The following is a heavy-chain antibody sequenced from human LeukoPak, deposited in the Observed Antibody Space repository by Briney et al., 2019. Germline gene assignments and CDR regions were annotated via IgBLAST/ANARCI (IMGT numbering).Heavy chain of an antibody. J-gene: IGHJ4*02. CDR1: GYTFTSYY. D-gene: IGHD6-19*01. V-gene: IGHV1-46*01. Sequence: ASVKVSCKASGYTFTSYYMHWVRQAPGQGLEWMGIINPSGGSTSYAQKFQGRVTMTRDTSTSTAYMELSSLRAEDTAVYYCAKDHQWLVPRSFDCWGQGTLVTVSS. CDR2: INPSGGST. CDR3: AKDHQWLVPRSFDC.